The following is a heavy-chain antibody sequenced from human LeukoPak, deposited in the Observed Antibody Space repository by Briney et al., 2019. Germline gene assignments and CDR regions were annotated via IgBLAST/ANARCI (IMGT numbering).Heavy chain of an antibody. Sequence: GGSLRLSCAASGFTFSSYAMHWVRQAPGKGLEWVAVISYDGSNKYYADSVKGRFTISRDNSKNTLYLQMNSLRAEDTAVYYCARKQLAKGAGLGAFDIWGQGTMVTVSS. CDR3: ARKQLAKGAGLGAFDI. D-gene: IGHD6-13*01. CDR1: GFTFSSYA. CDR2: ISYDGSNK. J-gene: IGHJ3*02. V-gene: IGHV3-30-3*01.